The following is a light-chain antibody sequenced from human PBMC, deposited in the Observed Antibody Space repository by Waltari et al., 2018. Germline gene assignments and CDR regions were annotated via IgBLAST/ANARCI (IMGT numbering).Light chain of an antibody. CDR1: QSLVSSDGNTY. CDR2: KVS. V-gene: IGKV2-30*01. Sequence: DVAMTQSPLSLPVTLGQPASISCRSSQSLVSSDGNTYFNWFQQMPGQSPRRLLYKVSSRDSGVPDRFSGSGSGTDCPLRISRVEAEDVGVYYCMQGTHWPWTFGQGTKVEIK. J-gene: IGKJ1*01. CDR3: MQGTHWPWT.